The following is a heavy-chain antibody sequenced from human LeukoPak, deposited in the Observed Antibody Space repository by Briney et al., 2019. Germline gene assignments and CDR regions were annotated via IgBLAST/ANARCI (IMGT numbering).Heavy chain of an antibody. CDR2: ITSNGGRT. CDR1: GFIFSDYD. V-gene: IGHV3-64*01. J-gene: IGHJ4*02. CDR3: ARGAASGGYDY. D-gene: IGHD3-10*01. Sequence: GGSLRLSCAASGFIFSDYDVHWVRQAPGKGLEFVSAITSNGGRTFYANSVKGRFTISRDNSKNALYLQMDSLRADDMAVYYCARGAASGGYDYSGQGALVTVSS.